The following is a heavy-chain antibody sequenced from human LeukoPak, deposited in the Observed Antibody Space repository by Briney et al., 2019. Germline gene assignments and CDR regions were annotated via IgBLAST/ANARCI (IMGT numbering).Heavy chain of an antibody. CDR3: ARHDSSGYYN. J-gene: IGHJ4*02. CDR1: GGSISSYY. V-gene: IGHV4-59*01. D-gene: IGHD3-22*01. Sequence: PSETLSLTCSVSGGSISSYYWSWIRQLPGKGLEWIGYLSYSGSTNYSPSLKSRVTISLDTSKNQFSLKLISVTAADTAVYYCARHDSSGYYNWGQGMLVTVSS. CDR2: LSYSGST.